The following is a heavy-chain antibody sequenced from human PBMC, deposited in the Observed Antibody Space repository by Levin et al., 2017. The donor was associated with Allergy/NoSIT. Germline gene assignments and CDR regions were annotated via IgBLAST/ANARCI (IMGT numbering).Heavy chain of an antibody. CDR3: ARDFKADFWSGYYGEWADY. J-gene: IGHJ4*02. Sequence: GESLKISCAASGFTFSSYWMSWVRQAPGKGLEWVANIKQDGSEKYYVDSVKGRFTISRDNAKNSLYLQMNSLRAEDTAVYYCARDFKADFWSGYYGEWADYWGQGTLVTVSS. D-gene: IGHD3-3*01. CDR2: IKQDGSEK. V-gene: IGHV3-7*01. CDR1: GFTFSSYW.